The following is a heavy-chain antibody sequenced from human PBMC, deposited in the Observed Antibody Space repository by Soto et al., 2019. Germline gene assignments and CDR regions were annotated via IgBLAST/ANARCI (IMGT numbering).Heavy chain of an antibody. Sequence: GASVKVSCKASGYTFTGYYMHWVRQAPGQGLEWMGWINPNSGGTNYAQKFQGRVTMTRDTSISTAYMELSRLRSDDTAVYYCARDGYNWSNWFDPWGQGTLVTVSS. D-gene: IGHD5-12*01. CDR2: INPNSGGT. V-gene: IGHV1-2*02. CDR3: ARDGYNWSNWFDP. CDR1: GYTFTGYY. J-gene: IGHJ5*02.